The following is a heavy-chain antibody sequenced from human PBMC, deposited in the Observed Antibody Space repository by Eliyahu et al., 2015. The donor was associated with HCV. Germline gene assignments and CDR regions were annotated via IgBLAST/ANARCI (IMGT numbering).Heavy chain of an antibody. V-gene: IGHV4-30-4*01. CDR3: ARRHYYDSSGYLNFFDP. CDR1: GGSISSGNYY. Sequence: QVQLQESGPGLVKPSQTLSLTCTVSGGSISSGNYYWSWIRQSPGKGLEWIGYIYHSGSTSYNPSLESRITISVDTSKNQFSLKLTSVTAADTAIYYCARRHYYDSSGYLNFFDPWGQGTLVTVSS. J-gene: IGHJ5*02. CDR2: IYHSGST. D-gene: IGHD3-22*01.